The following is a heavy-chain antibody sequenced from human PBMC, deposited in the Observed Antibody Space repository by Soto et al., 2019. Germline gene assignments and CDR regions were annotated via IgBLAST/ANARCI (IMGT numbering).Heavy chain of an antibody. CDR3: ARANMWGFDY. Sequence: PSETLSLTCIGSSGSISSKDYHGGWIRQPPGKGLEWIGSVYYRGSTYYNPSLKSRVTISVDTSKNQFSLRLSSVTAADPAVFYCARANMWGFDYWGQGALVTVS. V-gene: IGHV4-39*01. D-gene: IGHD7-27*01. CDR2: VYYRGST. J-gene: IGHJ4*02. CDR1: SGSISSKDYH.